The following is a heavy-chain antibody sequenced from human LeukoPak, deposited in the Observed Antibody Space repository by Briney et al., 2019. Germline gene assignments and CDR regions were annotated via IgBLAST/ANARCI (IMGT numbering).Heavy chain of an antibody. Sequence: ETLSLTCAASGFTVSSNYVSWVRQAPGKGLEWVSVIYSGGSTYYADSVKGRFTISRDNSKNTLYLQMNSLRAEDTAVYYCARESYSSGYGMDVWGQGTTVTVSS. CDR3: ARESYSSGYGMDV. CDR1: GFTVSSNY. J-gene: IGHJ6*02. V-gene: IGHV3-66*01. CDR2: IYSGGST. D-gene: IGHD6-19*01.